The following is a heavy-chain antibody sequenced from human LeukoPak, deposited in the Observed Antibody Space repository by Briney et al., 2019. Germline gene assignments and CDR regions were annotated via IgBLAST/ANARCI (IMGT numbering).Heavy chain of an antibody. Sequence: GGSLRLSCAASGFTFSSYSMNWVRQAPGKGLEWASSISSSSSYIYYADSVKGRFTISRDNAKNSLYLQMNSLRAEGTAVYYCARTSGALQFDYWGQGTLVTVSS. CDR1: GFTFSSYS. J-gene: IGHJ4*02. V-gene: IGHV3-21*01. CDR3: ARTSGALQFDY. CDR2: ISSSSSYI.